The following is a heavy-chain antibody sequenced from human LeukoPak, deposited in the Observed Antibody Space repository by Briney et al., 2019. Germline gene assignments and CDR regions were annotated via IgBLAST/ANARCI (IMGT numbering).Heavy chain of an antibody. CDR3: ARDGVPSSHDYGDLPASWFDP. CDR2: MSYSGHT. CDR1: GDYIGRINYY. Sequence: SETLSLTCTISGDYIGRINYYWGWIRQPPGKGLEWIVSMSYSGHTYYNPSLKSRVTISVDTSKNQFSLKLSSVTAADTAVYYCARDGVPSSHDYGDLPASWFDPWGQGTLVTVSS. J-gene: IGHJ5*02. D-gene: IGHD4-17*01. V-gene: IGHV4-39*07.